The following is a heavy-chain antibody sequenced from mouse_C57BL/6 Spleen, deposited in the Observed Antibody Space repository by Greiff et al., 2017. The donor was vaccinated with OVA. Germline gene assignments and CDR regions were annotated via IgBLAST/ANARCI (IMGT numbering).Heavy chain of an antibody. Sequence: EVPLVESGGGFVKPGGSLKLSCAASGFTFSSYSMSWVRQTPEKRLEWVATISGGGGNTYYPDSVKGRFTISRDNAKNTLYLQMSSLRSEDTALYYCARHSYDGYYDYWGQGTTLTVSS. V-gene: IGHV5-9*01. J-gene: IGHJ2*01. CDR2: ISGGGGNT. CDR1: GFTFSSYS. CDR3: ARHSYDGYYDY. D-gene: IGHD2-3*01.